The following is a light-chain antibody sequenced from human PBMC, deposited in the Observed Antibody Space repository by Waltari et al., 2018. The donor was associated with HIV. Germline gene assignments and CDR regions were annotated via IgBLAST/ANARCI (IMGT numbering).Light chain of an antibody. CDR3: QQYNNWSPG. V-gene: IGKV3-15*01. CDR1: QSVSSN. J-gene: IGKJ5*01. Sequence: EIVMTQSPATLSVSPGERATLSCRASQSVSSNLAWYQQKPGQAPRLPARFSGSGSGTEFTLTISSLQSEDFAVYYCQQYNNWSPGFGQGTRLEIK.